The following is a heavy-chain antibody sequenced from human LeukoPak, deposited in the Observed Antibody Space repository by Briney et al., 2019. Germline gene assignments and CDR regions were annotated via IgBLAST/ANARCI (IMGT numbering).Heavy chain of an antibody. CDR2: MHPRDGDT. J-gene: IGHJ4*02. D-gene: IGHD3-3*01. CDR3: ARDLDGAWSIDY. V-gene: IGHV1-46*01. CDR1: GYAFTTHH. Sequence: ASVSVSSTASGYAFTTHHIHWVRQAPGGGPGWIRIMHPRDGDTKYARQFQGGLTMTRDTSTSTVYMELSSLTSEDTALYYCARDLDGAWSIDYWGQGTLVTVSS.